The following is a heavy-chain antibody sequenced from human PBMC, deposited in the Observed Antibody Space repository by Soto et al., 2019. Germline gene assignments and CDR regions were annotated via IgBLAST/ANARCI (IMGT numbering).Heavy chain of an antibody. CDR1: GFTFSSYG. V-gene: IGHV3-30*18. J-gene: IGHJ4*02. Sequence: QVQLVESGGGVVQPGRSLRLSCAASGFTFSSYGMHWVRQAPGKGLEWVAVISYDGSNKYYADSVKGRFTISRDNSKNTLYLQMNSLRAEDTAVYYCAKTGAGGHYFDYWGQGTLVTVSS. CDR3: AKTGAGGHYFDY. D-gene: IGHD1-26*01. CDR2: ISYDGSNK.